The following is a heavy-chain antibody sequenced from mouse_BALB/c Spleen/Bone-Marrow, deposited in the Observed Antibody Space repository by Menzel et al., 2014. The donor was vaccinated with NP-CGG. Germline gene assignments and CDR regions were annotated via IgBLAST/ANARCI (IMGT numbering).Heavy chain of an antibody. Sequence: EVKLMESGGGLVKPGGSLKLSCAASGFTFSDYYMYWVRQTPEKRLEWVATISDGGSYTYYPDSVKGRFTTSRDNAKNNLYLQMSSLKSEDTAMYYCANYYGSTWFAYWGQGTLVTVSA. V-gene: IGHV5-4*02. D-gene: IGHD1-1*01. CDR2: ISDGGSYT. J-gene: IGHJ3*01. CDR1: GFTFSDYY. CDR3: ANYYGSTWFAY.